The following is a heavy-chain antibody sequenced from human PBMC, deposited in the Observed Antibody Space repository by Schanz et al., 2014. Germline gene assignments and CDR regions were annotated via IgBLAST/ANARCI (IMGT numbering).Heavy chain of an antibody. CDR3: ARGTMPGTFDI. CDR2: INPNSGDT. Sequence: QVQLLQSGAEVKKPGASMKVSCKASGYTTFTDYYIHWVRQAPGQGLEWMGWINPNSGDTNYAQKFQGWVTMTRDTSISTAYMELSSLRYEDTALYYCARGTMPGTFDIWGQGTMVTVSS. D-gene: IGHD2-2*01. CDR1: GYTTFTDYY. V-gene: IGHV1-2*04. J-gene: IGHJ3*02.